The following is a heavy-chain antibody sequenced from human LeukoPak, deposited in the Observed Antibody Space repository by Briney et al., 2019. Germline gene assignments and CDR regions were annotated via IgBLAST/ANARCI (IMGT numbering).Heavy chain of an antibody. V-gene: IGHV4-34*01. J-gene: IGHJ4*02. CDR3: ASVTAVAQAY. Sequence: SETLSLTCAVYGGSFSGYYWSWIRQPPGKGLEWIGEINHSGSTNYNPSLKSRVTISVDTSKNQFSLKLSSVTAADTAVYYCASVTAVAQAYWGQGTLVTVSS. CDR2: INHSGST. CDR1: GGSFSGYY. D-gene: IGHD6-13*01.